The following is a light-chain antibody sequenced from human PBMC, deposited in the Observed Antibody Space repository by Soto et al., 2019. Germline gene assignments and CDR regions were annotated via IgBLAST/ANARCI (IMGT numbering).Light chain of an antibody. CDR1: QSVSSY. J-gene: IGKJ1*01. CDR2: DAS. CDR3: QQRSNWPGT. Sequence: EIVLTQSPATLSLSPGERATLSCRASQSVSSYLAWYQQKPGQAPRLLIYDASNRATGIPARFSGSGSGTAFTLTISSLEPEDFAVYFCQQRSNWPGTXGQGTKVDIK. V-gene: IGKV3-11*01.